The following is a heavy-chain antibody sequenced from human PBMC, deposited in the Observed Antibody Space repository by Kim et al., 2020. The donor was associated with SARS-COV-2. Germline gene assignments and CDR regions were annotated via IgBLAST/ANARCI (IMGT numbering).Heavy chain of an antibody. CDR3: ARKPWLVRGFVDY. D-gene: IGHD6-19*01. V-gene: IGHV1-18*01. J-gene: IGHJ4*02. Sequence: YAQKLQGRVTMTPDTSTSSAYMELRSLRSDDTAVYYCARKPWLVRGFVDYWGQGTLVTVSS.